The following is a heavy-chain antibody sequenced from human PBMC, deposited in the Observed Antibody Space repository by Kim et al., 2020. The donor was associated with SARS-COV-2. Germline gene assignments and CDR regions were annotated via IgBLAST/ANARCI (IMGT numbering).Heavy chain of an antibody. Sequence: GGSLRLSCAASGFTFSSYSMNWVRQAPGKGLEWVSSISSSSSYIYYADSVKGRFTISRDNAKNSLYLQMNSLRAEDTAVYYCAREMTTDDAFDIWGQGTMVTVSS. CDR2: ISSSSSYI. J-gene: IGHJ3*02. V-gene: IGHV3-21*01. CDR3: AREMTTDDAFDI. D-gene: IGHD4-17*01. CDR1: GFTFSSYS.